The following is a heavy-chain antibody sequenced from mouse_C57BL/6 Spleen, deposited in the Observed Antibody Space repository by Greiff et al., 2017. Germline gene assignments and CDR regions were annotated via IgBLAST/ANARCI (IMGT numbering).Heavy chain of an antibody. CDR1: GFTFSSYG. Sequence: EVKLVESGGDLVKPGGSLKLSCAASGFTFSSYGMSWVRQTPDKRLEWVATISSGGSYTYYPDSVKGRFTISRDNAKNTLYLQMSSLKSEDTAMYYCARHEDDYDLFAYWGQGTLVTVSA. D-gene: IGHD2-4*01. CDR3: ARHEDDYDLFAY. J-gene: IGHJ3*01. V-gene: IGHV5-6*01. CDR2: ISSGGSYT.